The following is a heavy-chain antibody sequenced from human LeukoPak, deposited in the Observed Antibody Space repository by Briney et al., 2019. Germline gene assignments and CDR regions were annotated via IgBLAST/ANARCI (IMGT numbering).Heavy chain of an antibody. CDR3: ARGDIVATTCFDY. D-gene: IGHD5-12*01. Sequence: GASVKVSCKASGYAFTGCYMHWVRQAPGQGLERMGWINPNSGGTNYAQKFQGRVTMTRDTSISTAYMELSRLRSDDTAVYYCARGDIVATTCFDYWGQGTLVTVSS. V-gene: IGHV1-2*02. CDR2: INPNSGGT. CDR1: GYAFTGCY. J-gene: IGHJ4*02.